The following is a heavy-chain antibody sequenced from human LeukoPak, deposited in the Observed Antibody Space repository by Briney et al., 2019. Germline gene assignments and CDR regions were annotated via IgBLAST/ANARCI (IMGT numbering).Heavy chain of an antibody. V-gene: IGHV1-69*05. CDR2: IIPIFGTA. D-gene: IGHD2-2*02. Sequence: GASVKVSCKASGGTFSSYAISWVRQAPGQGLEWMGGIIPIFGTANYAQKFQGRVTITTDESTSTAYMELSSLRSEDTAVYYCASTLGNVIGYCSSTSCYTGLDYWGQGTLVTVSS. CDR3: ASTLGNVIGYCSSTSCYTGLDY. CDR1: GGTFSSYA. J-gene: IGHJ4*02.